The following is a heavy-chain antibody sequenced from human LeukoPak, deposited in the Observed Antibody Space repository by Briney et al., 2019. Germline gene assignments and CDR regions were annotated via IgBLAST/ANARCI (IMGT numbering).Heavy chain of an antibody. J-gene: IGHJ4*02. CDR1: DYSISSGYY. CDR3: ARGTVGATVYYFDY. D-gene: IGHD1-26*01. V-gene: IGHV4-38-2*02. Sequence: SETLSLTCTVSDYSISSGYYWGWIRPPPGKGLEWIGSIYHSGSTYYNPSLKSRVNISVDTSKNQFSLKLSSVTAADTAVYYCARGTVGATVYYFDYWGQGTLVTVSS. CDR2: IYHSGST.